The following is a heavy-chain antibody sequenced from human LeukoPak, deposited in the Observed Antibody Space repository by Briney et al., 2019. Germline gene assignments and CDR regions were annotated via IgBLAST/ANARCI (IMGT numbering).Heavy chain of an antibody. CDR3: ARLVGDRGSYYRGY. J-gene: IGHJ4*02. V-gene: IGHV3-21*01. CDR1: GFTFSSYS. CDR2: ISSSSSYI. D-gene: IGHD1-26*01. Sequence: GSLRLSCADSGFTFSSYSMNWVRQAPGKGLESVSSISSSSSYIYYADSVKGRFTISRDNAKNSLYLQMNSLRAEDTAVYYCARLVGDRGSYYRGYWGQGTLVTVSS.